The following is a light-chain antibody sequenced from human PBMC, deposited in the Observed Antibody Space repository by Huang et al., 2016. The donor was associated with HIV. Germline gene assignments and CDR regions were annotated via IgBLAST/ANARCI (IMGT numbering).Light chain of an antibody. CDR2: GAS. CDR1: QSITNN. V-gene: IGKV3-15*01. Sequence: IEMTQSPATLSVSPGERATLTCRASQSITNNGAWYQQGPGQAPRLLIYGASTRATAIPARFSGSGSGTEFTLTIDSLQSEDSAVYYCQQYNNWPPEYTFGQGTKVEIK. CDR3: QQYNNWPPEYT. J-gene: IGKJ2*01.